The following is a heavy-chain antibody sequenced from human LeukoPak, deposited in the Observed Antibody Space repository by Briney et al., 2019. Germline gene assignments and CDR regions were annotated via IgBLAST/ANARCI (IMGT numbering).Heavy chain of an antibody. CDR1: GYTFTSYG. CDR3: AGALVPAAIAQFDY. J-gene: IGHJ4*02. CDR2: ISAYNGNT. Sequence: GASVKVSCKASGYTFTSYGISWVRQAPGQGLEWMGWISAYNGNTNYAQKLQGRVTMTTDTSTSTAYMELRSLRSDDTAVYYCAGALVPAAIAQFDYWGQGTLVTVSS. D-gene: IGHD2-2*02. V-gene: IGHV1-18*01.